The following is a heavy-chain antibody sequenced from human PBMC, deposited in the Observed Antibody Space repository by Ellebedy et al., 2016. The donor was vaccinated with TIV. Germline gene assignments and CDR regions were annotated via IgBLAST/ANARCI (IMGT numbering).Heavy chain of an antibody. V-gene: IGHV4-31*01. CDR2: IYYSGST. CDR1: GGSISSGGYY. D-gene: IGHD3-10*01. CDR3: ARVYYIGWFDP. Sequence: MPSETLSLTCTVSGGSISSGGYYWSWIRQHPGKGLEWIGYIYYSGSTYYNPSLKSLVTISVDTSKNQFSLKLSSVTAADTAVYYCARVYYIGWFDPWGQGTLVTVSS. J-gene: IGHJ5*02.